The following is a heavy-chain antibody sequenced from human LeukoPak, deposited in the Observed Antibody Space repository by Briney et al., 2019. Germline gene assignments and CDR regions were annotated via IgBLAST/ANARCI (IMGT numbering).Heavy chain of an antibody. Sequence: GGSLKLSCSASGFTFSSYAMHWVRQAPEKGLECVPTISSNGGSTHYADSVKGRFTISRDNSKNTLYLQMTSLRAEDTAVYYCVKDDAYYYVSGSYPSWGQGTLVTVSS. J-gene: IGHJ4*02. V-gene: IGHV3-64D*09. CDR1: GFTFSSYA. D-gene: IGHD3-10*01. CDR3: VKDDAYYYVSGSYPS. CDR2: ISSNGGST.